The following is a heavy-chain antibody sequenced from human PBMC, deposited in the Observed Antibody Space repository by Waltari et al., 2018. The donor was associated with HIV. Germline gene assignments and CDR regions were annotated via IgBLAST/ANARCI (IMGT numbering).Heavy chain of an antibody. CDR1: GLTFGNYW. CDR2: MKEDGSE. V-gene: IGHV3-7*01. CDR3: ATWAQGGMENY. D-gene: IGHD3-16*01. Sequence: VQMVESGGGLVQPGWSMRLSCVGSGLTFGNYWFDWVRQGPGKGREWVANMKEDGSERYVDSVKGRFTVSRDKSKNSLYLQMNSLRAEDTAMYFCATWAQGGMENYWGQGALVTVSS. J-gene: IGHJ4*02.